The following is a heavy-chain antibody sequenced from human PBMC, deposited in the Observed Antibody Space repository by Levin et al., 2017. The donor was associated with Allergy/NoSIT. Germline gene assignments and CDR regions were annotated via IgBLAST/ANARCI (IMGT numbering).Heavy chain of an antibody. CDR3: VRHVATTVVIDFDY. J-gene: IGHJ4*02. CDR2: VYYTKGTT. CDR1: GGSISSSSYY. D-gene: IGHD4-23*01. V-gene: IGHV4-39*01. Sequence: SETLSLTCTVSGGSISSSSYYWGWIRQPPGKGLEWVGSVYYTKGTTYSSPSLKCRVSISVDTSEYQFSLKLSSVTAAVTAVYYCVRHVATTVVIDFDYWGLGILATVSS.